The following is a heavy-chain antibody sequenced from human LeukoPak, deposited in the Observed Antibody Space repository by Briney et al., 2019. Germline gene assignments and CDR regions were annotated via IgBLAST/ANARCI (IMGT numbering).Heavy chain of an antibody. Sequence: GASVKVPCKASGGTFSSYTISWVRHTPGQGLVWGGGIIPIFCTANYAQKFQGRVTITADESTSTAYMEPSSLRSEDTAVYYCARAGIAAAGTLDYWRQGTLVTVSS. CDR1: GGTFSSYT. V-gene: IGHV1-69*13. CDR3: ARAGIAAAGTLDY. D-gene: IGHD6-13*01. CDR2: IIPIFCTA. J-gene: IGHJ4*02.